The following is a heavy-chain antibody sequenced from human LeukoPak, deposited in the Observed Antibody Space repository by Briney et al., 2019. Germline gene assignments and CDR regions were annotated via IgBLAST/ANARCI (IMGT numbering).Heavy chain of an antibody. J-gene: IGHJ6*03. V-gene: IGHV3-48*03. D-gene: IGHD2-21*02. Sequence: GGSLRLSCAASGFTFSSYEVNWVRQAPGKGLEWVSYISSSGSTIYYADSVKGRFTISRDNAKNSLYLQMNSLRAEDTAVYYCARVGTYCGGDCYLYYYYYMDVWGKGTTVTVSS. CDR3: ARVGTYCGGDCYLYYYYYMDV. CDR1: GFTFSSYE. CDR2: ISSSGSTI.